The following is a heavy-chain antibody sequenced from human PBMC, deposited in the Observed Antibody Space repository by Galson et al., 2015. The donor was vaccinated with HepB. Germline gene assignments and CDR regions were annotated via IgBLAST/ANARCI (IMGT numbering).Heavy chain of an antibody. D-gene: IGHD5-12*01. J-gene: IGHJ4*02. V-gene: IGHV3-7*01. CDR1: GLTFSSYW. CDR3: ARDPGVGAYATYYFDY. Sequence: SLRLSCAASGLTFSSYWMTWVRQAPGKGLEWVGNIRQDGSEKYYMDSVKGRFTITRDNAKNSLYLQINSLRAEDTAVYHCARDPGVGAYATYYFDYWGQGTLVTVSS. CDR2: IRQDGSEK.